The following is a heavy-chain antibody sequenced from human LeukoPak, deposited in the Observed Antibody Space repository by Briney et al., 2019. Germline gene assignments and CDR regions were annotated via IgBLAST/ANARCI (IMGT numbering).Heavy chain of an antibody. CDR3: AGLSGYPDY. Sequence: GGSLRLSYAASGFTFSSYWMHWVRQAAGKGLVWVSRINSDGSSKSYADSVKGRFTISRDNAKNTLYLQMNSLRAEDTAVYYCAGLSGYPDYWGQGTLVTVSS. CDR1: GFTFSSYW. V-gene: IGHV3-74*01. CDR2: INSDGSSK. D-gene: IGHD3-22*01. J-gene: IGHJ4*02.